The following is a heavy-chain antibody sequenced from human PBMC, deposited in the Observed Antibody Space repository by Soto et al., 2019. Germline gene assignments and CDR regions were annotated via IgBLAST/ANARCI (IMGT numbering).Heavy chain of an antibody. D-gene: IGHD2-15*01. J-gene: IGHJ5*02. V-gene: IGHV1-69*08. CDR1: GGTFSSYT. CDR2: IIPILGIA. Sequence: QVQLVQSGAEVKKPGSSVKVSCKASGGTFSSYTISWVRQAPGQGLEWVGRIIPILGIANYAQKFQGRVTITADKSTSTAYMELSSLRSEDTAVYYCARDQWGEDCSGGSCYPHWFDPWGQGTLVTVSS. CDR3: ARDQWGEDCSGGSCYPHWFDP.